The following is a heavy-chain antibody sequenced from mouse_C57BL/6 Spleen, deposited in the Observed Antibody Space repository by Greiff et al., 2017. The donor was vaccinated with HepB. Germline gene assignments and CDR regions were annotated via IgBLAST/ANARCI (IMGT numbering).Heavy chain of an antibody. CDR2: INPNNGGT. V-gene: IGHV1-26*01. D-gene: IGHD1-1*02. CDR3: ARGWCPYYFDY. J-gene: IGHJ2*01. CDR1: GYTFTDYY. Sequence: EVQLQQSGPELVKPGASVKISCKASGYTFTDYYMNWVKQSHGKSLEWIGAINPNNGGTSYNQKFKCKATLTVDKSSSTAYMELRSLTSEDSAFYYCARGWCPYYFDYWGQGTTLTVSS.